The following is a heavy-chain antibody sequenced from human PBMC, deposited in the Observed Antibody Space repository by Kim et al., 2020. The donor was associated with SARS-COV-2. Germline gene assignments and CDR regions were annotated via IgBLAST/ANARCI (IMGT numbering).Heavy chain of an antibody. D-gene: IGHD3-3*01. CDR3: ARHLDYDFWSGYSGVNGMDV. V-gene: IGHV3-11*01. J-gene: IGHJ6*02. CDR2: ISSSGSTI. CDR1: GFTFSDYY. Sequence: GGSLRLSCAASGFTFSDYYMSWIRQAPGKGLEWVSYISSSGSTIYYADSVKGRFTISRDNAKNSLYLQMNSLRAEDTAVYYCARHLDYDFWSGYSGVNGMDVWGQGTTVTVSS.